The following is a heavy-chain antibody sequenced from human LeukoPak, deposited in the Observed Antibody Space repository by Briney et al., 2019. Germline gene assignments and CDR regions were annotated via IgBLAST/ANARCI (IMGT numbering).Heavy chain of an antibody. CDR2: IRYDGRNK. CDR3: AKDSLRERIVGSTTRGVNDY. D-gene: IGHD1-26*01. J-gene: IGHJ4*02. CDR1: GFTFSSYG. Sequence: GGSLRLSCAASGFTFSSYGMHWVRQAPGKGLEWVAFIRYDGRNKYYADSVKGRFTISRDNSKNTLYLQMNSLRGEDTAVYYCAKDSLRERIVGSTTRGVNDYWGQGTLVTVSS. V-gene: IGHV3-30*02.